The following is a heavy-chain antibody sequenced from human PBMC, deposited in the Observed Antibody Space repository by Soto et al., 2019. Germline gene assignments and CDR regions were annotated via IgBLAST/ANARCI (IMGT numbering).Heavy chain of an antibody. J-gene: IGHJ6*02. Sequence: VQLVESGGGLVQPGGSLRLSCIASGFAFSSYWMNWVRRAPGKGLEWVASIEEDGNERYYVDSVKGRFTISRDNAMNSVYLQMNSLRAEDTAIYYCARAPQVTTFHYGMDVSDQGTTVTVSS. D-gene: IGHD2-21*02. CDR2: IEEDGNER. CDR3: ARAPQVTTFHYGMDV. CDR1: GFAFSSYW. V-gene: IGHV3-7*05.